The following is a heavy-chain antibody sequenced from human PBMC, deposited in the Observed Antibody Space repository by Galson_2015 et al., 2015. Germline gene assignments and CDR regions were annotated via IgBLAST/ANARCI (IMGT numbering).Heavy chain of an antibody. Sequence: SLRLSCAASGFGFSSYWTTWVRQAPGKGLEWVANIKQDGNEKYYADSVKGRFTIFRDSAKNLLYLQMNNLRVEDTAVYYCARRGPSPDWGQGTLVTVSS. J-gene: IGHJ4*02. D-gene: IGHD3-10*01. CDR1: GFGFSSYW. CDR2: IKQDGNEK. V-gene: IGHV3-7*01. CDR3: ARRGPSPD.